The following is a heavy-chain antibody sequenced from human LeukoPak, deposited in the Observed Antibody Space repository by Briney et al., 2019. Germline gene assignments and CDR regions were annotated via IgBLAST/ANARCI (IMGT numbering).Heavy chain of an antibody. CDR2: IKSDGIST. CDR3: TRDKPMDV. Sequence: GGSLRLSCAASGFTFSSYEMNWVRQAPGKGLVWVSLIKSDGISTGYADSVKGRFTVSRDNAKNTLYLQMNSLRAEDTAVYYCTRDKPMDVWGQGTTVTVSS. V-gene: IGHV3-74*01. J-gene: IGHJ6*02. CDR1: GFTFSSYE.